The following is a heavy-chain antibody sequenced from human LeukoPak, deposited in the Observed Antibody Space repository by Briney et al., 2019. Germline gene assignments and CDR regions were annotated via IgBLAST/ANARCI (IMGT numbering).Heavy chain of an antibody. J-gene: IGHJ4*02. CDR2: ISSSSSYI. Sequence: AGRSLRLPCAASGFTFSSYSMNWVRQAPGKGLEWVSSISSSSSYIYYADSVKGRFTISRDNAKNSLYLQMNSLRAEDTAVYYCARDLGYCSGGSCYSHYFDYWGQGTLVTVSS. D-gene: IGHD2-15*01. CDR1: GFTFSSYS. CDR3: ARDLGYCSGGSCYSHYFDY. V-gene: IGHV3-21*01.